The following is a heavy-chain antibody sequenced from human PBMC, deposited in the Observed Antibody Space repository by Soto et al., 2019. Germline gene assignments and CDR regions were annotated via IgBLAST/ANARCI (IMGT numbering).Heavy chain of an antibody. CDR1: GGSISSGDYY. D-gene: IGHD5-18*01. CDR2: IYYSGST. CDR3: ARVREGGYSYGNFDY. Sequence: PSETLSLTCTVSGGSISSGDYYWSWIRQPPGKGLEWIGYIYYSGSTYYNPSLKSRVTISVDTSKNQFSLKLSSVTAADTAVYYCARVREGGYSYGNFDYWGQGTLVTVSS. V-gene: IGHV4-30-4*01. J-gene: IGHJ4*02.